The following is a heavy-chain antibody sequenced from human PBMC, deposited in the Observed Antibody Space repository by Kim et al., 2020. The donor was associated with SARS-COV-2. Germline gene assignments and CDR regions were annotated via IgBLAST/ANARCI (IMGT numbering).Heavy chain of an antibody. CDR3: ARQTPKWLRYYFDY. V-gene: IGHV4-39*01. J-gene: IGHJ4*02. CDR2: IYYSGST. Sequence: SETLSLTCTVSGGSISSSSYYWGWIRQPPGKGLEWIGSIYYSGSTYYNPSLKSRVTISVDTSKNQFSLKLSSVTAADTAVYYCARQTPKWLRYYFDYWGQGTLVTVSS. D-gene: IGHD5-12*01. CDR1: GGSISSSSYY.